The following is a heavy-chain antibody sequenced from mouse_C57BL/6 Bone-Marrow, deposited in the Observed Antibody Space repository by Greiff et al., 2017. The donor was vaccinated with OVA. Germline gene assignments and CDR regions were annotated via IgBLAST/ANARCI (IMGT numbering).Heavy chain of an antibody. J-gene: IGHJ1*03. CDR1: GYTFTSYT. V-gene: IGHV1-4*01. Sequence: QVQLQQSGAELARPGASVKMSCKASGYTFTSYTMHWVTQRPGQGLEWIGYINPSSGYTKYNQKFKDKATLTADKSSSTAYMQLSSLTSEDSAVYYCARSPYYGKGYFDVWGTGTTVTVSS. D-gene: IGHD1-1*02. CDR3: ARSPYYGKGYFDV. CDR2: INPSSGYT.